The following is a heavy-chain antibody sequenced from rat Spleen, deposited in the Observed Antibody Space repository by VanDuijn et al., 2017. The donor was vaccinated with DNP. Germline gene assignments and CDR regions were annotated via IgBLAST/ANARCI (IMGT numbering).Heavy chain of an antibody. CDR3: TTAFY. Sequence: EVRLVESGGDLVQPGRSLKLSCAASGFTFSDSYMAWVRQAPTKGLEWVASINYDGGSTYYRDSVKGRFTISRDNAKSSLYLQMDGLRSEDTATYYCTTAFYWGPGTMVTVSS. D-gene: IGHD1-3*01. CDR1: GFTFSDSY. CDR2: INYDGGST. J-gene: IGHJ1*01. V-gene: IGHV5-20*01.